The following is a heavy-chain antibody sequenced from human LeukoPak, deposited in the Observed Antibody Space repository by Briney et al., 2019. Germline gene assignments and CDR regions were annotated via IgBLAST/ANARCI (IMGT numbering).Heavy chain of an antibody. Sequence: SETLSLTSTLSRGSPSSYYWSWIPHPPRKGLEWIGYTYYSGSTNYNPSLKSRVTISVDTSKNQFSLKLSSVTAADTAVYYCAGDMAMYYYGSEFYGMDVWGKGTTVTVSS. D-gene: IGHD3-10*01. J-gene: IGHJ6*04. CDR3: AGDMAMYYYGSEFYGMDV. CDR2: TYYSGST. V-gene: IGHV4-59*01. CDR1: RGSPSSYY.